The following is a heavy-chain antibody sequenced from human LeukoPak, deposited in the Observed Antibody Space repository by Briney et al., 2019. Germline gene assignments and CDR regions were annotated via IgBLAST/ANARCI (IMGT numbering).Heavy chain of an antibody. D-gene: IGHD3-16*01. Sequence: PGGSLRLSCAASGFTFSTYAMSWVRQAPGRGREWVSAISGSGGSTYYADSVKGRFTISSANSKNTLYLQMNSLRAEDTAVYYCANGMIVYLHYYGMDVWGQGTTVTVSS. CDR2: ISGSGGST. CDR3: ANGMIVYLHYYGMDV. CDR1: GFTFSTYA. V-gene: IGHV3-23*01. J-gene: IGHJ6*02.